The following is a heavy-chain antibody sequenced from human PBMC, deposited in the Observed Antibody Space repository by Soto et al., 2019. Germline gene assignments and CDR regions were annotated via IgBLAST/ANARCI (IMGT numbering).Heavy chain of an antibody. CDR1: GFTFSSYG. V-gene: IGHV3-30*18. D-gene: IGHD1-1*01. CDR3: AKGRREMATTPPWIS. J-gene: IGHJ5*02. CDR2: ISYDGSNK. Sequence: GGSLRLSCAASGFTFSSYGMHWVRQAPGKGLEWVAVISYDGSNKYYTDSVKGRFTISRDNSKNTLYLQMNSLRAEDTAVYYCAKGRREMATTPPWISWGQGTLVTVSS.